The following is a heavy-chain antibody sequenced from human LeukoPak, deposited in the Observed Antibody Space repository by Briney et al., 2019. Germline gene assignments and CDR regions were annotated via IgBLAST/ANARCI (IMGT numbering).Heavy chain of an antibody. CDR3: ARARRGDDILTGYYILDY. D-gene: IGHD3-9*01. V-gene: IGHV1-2*02. Sequence: ASVKVSCKASGYTFTGYYMHWVRQAPGQGLEWMGWINPNSGGTNYAQKFQGRVTMTRDTSISTAYMELSRLRSDDTAVYYCARARRGDDILTGYYILDYWGQGTLVTVSS. J-gene: IGHJ4*02. CDR1: GYTFTGYY. CDR2: INPNSGGT.